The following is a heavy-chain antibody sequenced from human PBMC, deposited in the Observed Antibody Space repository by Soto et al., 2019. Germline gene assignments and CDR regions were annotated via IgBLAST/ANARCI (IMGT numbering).Heavy chain of an antibody. CDR1: GDSVFNYY. D-gene: IGHD1-1*01. Sequence: ASVQVTCKATGDSVFNYYLHWVRQAPGQGVEWLGVISPFGGAKAYAQSFIGRVTVTMDKSSTTCSLLLSRLSADATDVYYCAKARGGKTVDNFGMDVWGQGXPVTVYS. CDR2: ISPFGGAK. CDR3: AKARGGKTVDNFGMDV. V-gene: IGHV1-46*01. J-gene: IGHJ6*02.